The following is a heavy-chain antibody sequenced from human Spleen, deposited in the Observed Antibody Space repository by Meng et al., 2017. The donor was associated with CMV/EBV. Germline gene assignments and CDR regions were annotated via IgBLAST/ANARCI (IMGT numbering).Heavy chain of an antibody. CDR1: GYTFTGYY. V-gene: IGHV1-2*02. D-gene: IGHD2-15*01. CDR3: ARDYKWWGGTYYYYGMDV. J-gene: IGHJ6*02. CDR2: INPNSGGT. Sequence: ASVKVSCKASGYTFTGYYIHWVRQAPGQGLEWMGWINPNSGGTNYALKFQGRVTMTRDTSINTAYMDLSRLRSDDTAVYYCARDYKWWGGTYYYYGMDVWGQGTTVTVSS.